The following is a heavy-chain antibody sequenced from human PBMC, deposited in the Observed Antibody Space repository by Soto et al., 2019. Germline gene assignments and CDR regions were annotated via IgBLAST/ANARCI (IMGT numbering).Heavy chain of an antibody. CDR2: IYYSGTT. D-gene: IGHD5-18*01. V-gene: IGHV4-59*01. CDR3: ARDRRYSYGPPSAFQI. Sequence: SDTLCLTCPISRDSIISYYWSCIQQPPGKGLEWIGYIYYSGTTNYNPSLKSRVTISVDTSKNQFSLKLRSATAADTAVYYCARDRRYSYGPPSAFQIWGQGTRVT. CDR1: RDSIISYY. J-gene: IGHJ3*02.